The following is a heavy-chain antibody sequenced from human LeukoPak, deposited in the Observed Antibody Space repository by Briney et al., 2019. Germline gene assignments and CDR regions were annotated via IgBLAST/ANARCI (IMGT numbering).Heavy chain of an antibody. CDR3: ARSGRERFGELTWFDP. V-gene: IGHV4-39*01. CDR2: IYYSGST. D-gene: IGHD3-10*01. CDR1: GGSISSSSYY. Sequence: SETLSLTCTVSGGSISSSSYYWGWIRQPPGKGLEWIGSIYYSGSTYYNPSLKSRVTISVDTSKNQFSLKLSSVTAADTAVYYCARSGRERFGELTWFDPWGQGTLVTVSS. J-gene: IGHJ5*02.